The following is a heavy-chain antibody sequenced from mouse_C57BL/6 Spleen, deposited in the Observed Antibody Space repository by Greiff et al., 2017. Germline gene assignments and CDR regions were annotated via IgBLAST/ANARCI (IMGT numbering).Heavy chain of an antibody. CDR1: GYTFTSYW. CDR2: IYPSDSET. Sequence: VQLQQPGAELVKPGASVKVSCKASGYTFTSYWMDWVKQRPGQGLEWIGNIYPSDSETHYNQKFKDKATLTVDKSSSTAYMQLSSLTSEDSAVYYCARSLLPYDYWGQGTTLTVSS. J-gene: IGHJ2*01. CDR3: ARSLLPYDY. V-gene: IGHV1-61*01. D-gene: IGHD2-3*01.